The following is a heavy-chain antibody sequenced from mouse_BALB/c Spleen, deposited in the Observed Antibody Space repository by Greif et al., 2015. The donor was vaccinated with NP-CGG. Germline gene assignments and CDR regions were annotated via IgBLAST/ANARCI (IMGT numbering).Heavy chain of an antibody. J-gene: IGHJ3*01. V-gene: IGHV5-6*01. CDR3: ARHATMVTTWFAY. D-gene: IGHD2-1*01. CDR1: GFTFSSYG. CDR2: ISSGGSYT. Sequence: EVKLVESGGDLVKPGGSLKLSCAASGFTFSSYGMSWVRQTPDKRLEWVATISSGGSYTYYPDSVKGRFTISRDNAKNTLYLQMSSLKSEDTAMYYCARHATMVTTWFAYWGQGTLVTVSA.